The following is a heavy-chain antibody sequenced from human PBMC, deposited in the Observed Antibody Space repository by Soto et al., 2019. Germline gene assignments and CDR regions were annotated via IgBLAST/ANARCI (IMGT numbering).Heavy chain of an antibody. V-gene: IGHV3-21*01. J-gene: IGHJ4*02. Sequence: GGSLRLSCAASGITFSSYSMNWVRQAPGKGLEWVSSISSSSSYIYYADSVKGRFTNCRDNAKNSLYLQMHSLRAEDTAVYHCAIVPIVVVVAATQQPRDYWGQGTLVTVSS. CDR2: ISSSSSYI. D-gene: IGHD2-15*01. CDR1: GITFSSYS. CDR3: AIVPIVVVVAATQQPRDY.